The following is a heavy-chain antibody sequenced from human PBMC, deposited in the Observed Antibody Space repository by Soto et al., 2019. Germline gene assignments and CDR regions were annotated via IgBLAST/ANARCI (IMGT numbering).Heavy chain of an antibody. J-gene: IGHJ4*02. V-gene: IGHV4-4*02. CDR2: IYHSGST. CDR3: ARGETQQQRDY. CDR1: GYSICSDKW. D-gene: IGHD6-13*01. Sequence: PSETLSLTCAVCGYSICSDKWWSWIRQPPGKGLQWIGEIYHSGSTKYNPSLKSRVIISVDKSKNQFSLKLSSVTDADTAVYYCARGETQQQRDYWGQGTLVTSPQ.